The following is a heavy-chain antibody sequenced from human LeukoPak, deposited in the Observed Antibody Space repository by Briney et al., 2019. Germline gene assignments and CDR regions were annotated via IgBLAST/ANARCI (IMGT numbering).Heavy chain of an antibody. CDR1: GFTFSSYE. CDR2: ISGSGGST. D-gene: IGHD3-22*01. V-gene: IGHV3-23*01. CDR3: AKDHSSGYSDY. Sequence: GGSLRLSCAGSGFTFSSYEMNWVRQAPGKGLEWVSAISGSGGSTYYADSVKGRFTISRDNSKNTLYLQMNSLRAEDTAVYYCAKDHSSGYSDYWGQGTLVTVSS. J-gene: IGHJ4*02.